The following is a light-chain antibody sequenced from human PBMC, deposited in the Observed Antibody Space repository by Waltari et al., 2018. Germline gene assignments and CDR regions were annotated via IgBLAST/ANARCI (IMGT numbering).Light chain of an antibody. CDR3: QQYNKWPPLT. V-gene: IGKV3-15*01. J-gene: IGKJ4*01. CDR2: GTS. Sequence: EIVMTQSPATLSVSPGERATLSRRASQSVTSNLAWYQQKPGQAPRLLIYGTSTRATGIPARFSGSGSGTEFTLTISSLQSEDFAVYYCQQYNKWPPLTFGGGTKVEIK. CDR1: QSVTSN.